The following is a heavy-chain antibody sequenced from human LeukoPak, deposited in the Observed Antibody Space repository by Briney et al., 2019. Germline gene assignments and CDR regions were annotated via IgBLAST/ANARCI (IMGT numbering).Heavy chain of an antibody. CDR3: ARDGVAVASYYYYYYMDV. D-gene: IGHD6-19*01. CDR2: ISSSGSTI. Sequence: GGSLRLSCAASGFTFSDYYMSWIRQAPGKGLEWVSYISSSGSTIYYADSVKGRFTISRDNAKNSLYLQMNSLRAEDTAVYHCARDGVAVASYYYYYYMDVWGKGTTVTISS. CDR1: GFTFSDYY. V-gene: IGHV3-11*01. J-gene: IGHJ6*03.